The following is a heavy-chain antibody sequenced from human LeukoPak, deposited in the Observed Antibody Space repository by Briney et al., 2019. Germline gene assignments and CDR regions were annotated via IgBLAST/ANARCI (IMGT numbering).Heavy chain of an antibody. J-gene: IGHJ3*02. CDR3: ARDYYDSSGYGAFYI. Sequence: TVRVSCKASGGTFSSYAISWVRQAPGQGLEWMGGIIPIFGTANYALKFQGRVTITTDESTSTAYMELSSLRTEGTAVNYCARDYYDSSGYGAFYIWGQGTMVTVSS. CDR1: GGTFSSYA. D-gene: IGHD3-22*01. CDR2: IIPIFGTA. V-gene: IGHV1-69*05.